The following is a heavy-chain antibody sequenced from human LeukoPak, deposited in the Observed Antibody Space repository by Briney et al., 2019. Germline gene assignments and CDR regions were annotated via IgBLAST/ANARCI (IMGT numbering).Heavy chain of an antibody. J-gene: IGHJ1*01. CDR1: GYIFDIYA. CDR3: ARDYTLTLGTTTYFQH. Sequence: ASVKVACKPSGYIFDIYAMIWVRQAPGQGLELIGWINTNTGNPTYAQGFTGRFVFSLDTSVSTAYLQISSLKAEDTAVYYCARDYTLTLGTTTYFQHWGQGTLVTVSS. V-gene: IGHV7-4-1*02. D-gene: IGHD1-7*01. CDR2: INTNTGNP.